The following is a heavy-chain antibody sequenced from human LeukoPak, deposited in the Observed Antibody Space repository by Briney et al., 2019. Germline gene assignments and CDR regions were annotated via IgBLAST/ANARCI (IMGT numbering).Heavy chain of an antibody. CDR2: ISSSGSTI. CDR3: ARTLVVVTFDAFDI. V-gene: IGHV3-48*03. CDR1: GFTFSSYE. D-gene: IGHD2-21*02. Sequence: GGSLRLSCAASGFTFSSYEMNWVRQAPGKGLEWVSYISSSGSTIYYADSVKGRFTISRDNAKNSLYLQMNSLRAEDTAVYYCARTLVVVTFDAFDIWGQGTMVTVSS. J-gene: IGHJ3*02.